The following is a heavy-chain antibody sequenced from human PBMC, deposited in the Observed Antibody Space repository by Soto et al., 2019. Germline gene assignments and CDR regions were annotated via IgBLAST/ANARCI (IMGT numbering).Heavy chain of an antibody. CDR3: AKDKSASSSSGGVSYYYGMDV. D-gene: IGHD6-6*01. CDR2: ISGSGGST. Sequence: EVQLLESGGGLVQPGGSLRLSCAASGFTFSSYAMTWVRQAPGKGLEWVSSISGSGGSTYYADSVKGRFTISRDNSKNTLYLQMNSLRAEDTAVYYCAKDKSASSSSGGVSYYYGMDVWGQGTTVTVSS. CDR1: GFTFSSYA. V-gene: IGHV3-23*01. J-gene: IGHJ6*02.